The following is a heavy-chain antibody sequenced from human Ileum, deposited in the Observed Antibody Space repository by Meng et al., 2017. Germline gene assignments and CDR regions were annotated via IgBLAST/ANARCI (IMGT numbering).Heavy chain of an antibody. D-gene: IGHD2-21*01. CDR1: GFTFSSYE. CDR3: ARDRYSAALILYYYGMDV. CDR2: ISSSGSTI. V-gene: IGHV3-48*03. Sequence: GGSLRLSCVASGFTFSSYEMNWVRQAPGKGLEWVSYISSSGSTIYYADSVKGRFTISRDNAKNSLYLQMNSLRAEDTAVYYCARDRYSAALILYYYGMDVWGQGTTVTVSS. J-gene: IGHJ6*02.